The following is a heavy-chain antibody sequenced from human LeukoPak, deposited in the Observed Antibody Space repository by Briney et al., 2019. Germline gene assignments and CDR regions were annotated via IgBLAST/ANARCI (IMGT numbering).Heavy chain of an antibody. CDR2: IKVDGTEK. D-gene: IGHD1-1*01. J-gene: IGHJ4*02. CDR1: GXSXXXXX. Sequence: GGSLRLSCXASGXSXXXXXXXXXRXXXGXGXXXXXXIKVDGTEKYYVDSVXXRXXXSRDXAXNSLSLQMSGLRAEGTAVYYCARDWNGSGTAFDHWGQGTLVTVSS. V-gene: IGHV3-7*03. CDR3: ARDWNGSGTAFDH.